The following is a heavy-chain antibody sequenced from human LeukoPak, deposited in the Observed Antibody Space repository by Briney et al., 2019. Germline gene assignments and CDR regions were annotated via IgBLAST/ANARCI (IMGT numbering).Heavy chain of an antibody. J-gene: IGHJ4*02. CDR3: ANTKCNDGTCYWFSLDY. D-gene: IGHD2-15*01. CDR1: GYTFTGYY. Sequence: ASVKVSCKASGYTFTGYYMHWVRQAPGQGLEWMGWINPSNGNTNYAQNLQGRVTMTTDTSTNTAYMELRSLRSDDTAVYYCANTKCNDGTCYWFSLDYWGQGTLVTVSS. V-gene: IGHV1-18*04. CDR2: INPSNGNT.